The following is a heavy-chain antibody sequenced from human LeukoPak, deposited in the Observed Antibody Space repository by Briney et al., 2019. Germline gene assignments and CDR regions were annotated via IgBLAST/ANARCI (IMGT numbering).Heavy chain of an antibody. J-gene: IGHJ6*03. D-gene: IGHD6-25*01. V-gene: IGHV3-74*01. Sequence: GGSLRLSCAASGFPFSSYWMHWVRQAPGKGLVWVSRMNSEGSSTSYADSVKGRFTISRDNAKNSLYLQMNSLRADDTAVYYCARFAAGGSYYYYMDVWGKGTTVTVSS. CDR1: GFPFSSYW. CDR3: ARFAAGGSYYYYMDV. CDR2: MNSEGSST.